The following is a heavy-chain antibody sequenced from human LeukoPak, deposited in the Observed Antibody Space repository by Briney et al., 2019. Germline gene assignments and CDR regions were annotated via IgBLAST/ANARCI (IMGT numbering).Heavy chain of an antibody. CDR3: ARGSSIRYYFDY. J-gene: IGHJ4*02. V-gene: IGHV1-2*02. D-gene: IGHD3-3*02. CDR1: GYTFTGYY. CDR2: INPNSGGT. Sequence: ASVKVSCKASGYTFTGYYMHWVRQAPGQGLEWMGWINPNSGGTNYAQKFQGRVTMTRDTSISTAYMELSRLRSEDTAVYYCARGSSIRYYFDYWGQGTLVTVSS.